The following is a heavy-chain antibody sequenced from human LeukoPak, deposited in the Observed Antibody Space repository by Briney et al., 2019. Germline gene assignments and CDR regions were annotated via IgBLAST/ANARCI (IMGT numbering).Heavy chain of an antibody. Sequence: SETLSLTCAVYGGSFSGYYWTDFYWSWIRQSPGKGLEWIGEIRHSGSTNYNPSLKSRVTISVDTSKNQFSLKLSSVTAADTAVYYCARGSSSWYGRSKHFQHWGQGTLVTVSS. CDR3: ARGSSSWYGRSKHFQH. D-gene: IGHD6-13*01. CDR2: IRHSGST. V-gene: IGHV4-34*01. CDR1: GGSFSGYY. J-gene: IGHJ1*01.